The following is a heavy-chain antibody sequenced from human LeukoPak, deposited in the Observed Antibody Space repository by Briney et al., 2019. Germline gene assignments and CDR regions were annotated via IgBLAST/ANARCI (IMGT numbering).Heavy chain of an antibody. CDR2: IYYSGST. D-gene: IGHD5-24*01. CDR1: GGSISSSSYY. Sequence: SETLSLTCTVSGGSISSSSYYWGWIRQPPGKGLEWIGSIYYSGSTYYNPSLKSRVAISVDTSKNQFSLKLSSVTAADTAVYYCARVVEMATIPDYWGQGTLVTVSS. V-gene: IGHV4-39*07. CDR3: ARVVEMATIPDY. J-gene: IGHJ4*02.